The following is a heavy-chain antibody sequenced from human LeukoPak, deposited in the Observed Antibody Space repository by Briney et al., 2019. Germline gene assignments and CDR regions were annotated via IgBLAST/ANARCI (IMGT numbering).Heavy chain of an antibody. CDR2: IYYSGST. Sequence: PSETLSLTCTVSGGSISSGGYYWSWLRQHPGKGLEWIGYIYYSGSTYYNPSLKSRVTISVDTSKNQFSLKLSSVTAADTAVYYCASLPRQITVTTLYFDYWGQGTLVTVSS. J-gene: IGHJ4*02. CDR3: ASLPRQITVTTLYFDY. V-gene: IGHV4-31*03. D-gene: IGHD4-17*01. CDR1: GGSISSGGYY.